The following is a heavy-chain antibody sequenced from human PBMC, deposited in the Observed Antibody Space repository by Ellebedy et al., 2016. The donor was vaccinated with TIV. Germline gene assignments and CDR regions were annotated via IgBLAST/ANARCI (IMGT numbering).Heavy chain of an antibody. J-gene: IGHJ6*02. Sequence: GESLKISXKGSGYSFTSYWIGWVRQMPGKGLEWMGIIYPGDSDTRYSPSFQGQVTISADKSISTAYLQWSSLKASDTAMYYCARHGYSSSSDYYYGMDVWGQGTTVTVSS. CDR3: ARHGYSSSSDYYYGMDV. D-gene: IGHD6-6*01. CDR2: IYPGDSDT. CDR1: GYSFTSYW. V-gene: IGHV5-51*01.